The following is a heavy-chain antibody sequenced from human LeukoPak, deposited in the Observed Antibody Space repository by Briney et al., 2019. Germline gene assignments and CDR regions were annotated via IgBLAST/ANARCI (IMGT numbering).Heavy chain of an antibody. V-gene: IGHV4-34*01. Sequence: PSETLSLTCIVSGDSIRSYYWSWIRQPPGKGLEWIGEISHSGSTNYSPSLKSRVTISVDTSKNQFSLNLSSVTAADTAVYYCARALVRATMVWYFDLWGRGTLVTVSS. CDR3: ARALVRATMVWYFDL. CDR1: GDSIRSYY. D-gene: IGHD5-12*01. J-gene: IGHJ2*01. CDR2: ISHSGST.